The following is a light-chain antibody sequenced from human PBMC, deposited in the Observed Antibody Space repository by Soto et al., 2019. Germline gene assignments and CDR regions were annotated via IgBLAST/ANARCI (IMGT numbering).Light chain of an antibody. CDR2: SAS. CDR1: QSISDT. V-gene: IGKV3D-15*01. J-gene: IGKJ1*01. Sequence: EIVMTQSPATLSVSPGGRATLSCRASQSISDTLAWYQQKPGQAPRLLIYSASRRATGFPGRFSGSGSGTDFTLTISSLQSEDLAVYYCQQYNNWPWTFGQGTKGEIK. CDR3: QQYNNWPWT.